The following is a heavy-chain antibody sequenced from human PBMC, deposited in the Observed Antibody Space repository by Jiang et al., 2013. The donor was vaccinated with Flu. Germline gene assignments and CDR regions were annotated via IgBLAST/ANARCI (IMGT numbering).Heavy chain of an antibody. CDR2: FKVKPDGGTT. D-gene: IGHD1-14*01. CDR3: TTLTGRGLDY. CDR1: IFTFANVS. J-gene: IGHJ4*02. V-gene: IGHV3-15*01. Sequence: VQLLESGGDLVKPGGSLRLSCAVSIFTFANVSMSWVRQAPGKGLEWVGRFKVKPDGGTTDYAAPVKGRFFISRDDSKKTLFLEMNSLKTEDTGVYYCTTLTGRGLDYWGQGTLVTVSS.